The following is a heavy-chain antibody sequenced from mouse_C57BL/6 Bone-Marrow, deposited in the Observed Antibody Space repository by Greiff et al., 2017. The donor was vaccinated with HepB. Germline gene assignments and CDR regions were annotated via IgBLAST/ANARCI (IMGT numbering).Heavy chain of an antibody. V-gene: IGHV1-69*01. CDR3: AVGWLLLCFAY. CDR2: IDPSDSYT. Sequence: QVQLQQPGAELVMPGASVKLSCKASGYTFTSYWMHWVKQRPGQGLEWIGEIDPSDSYTNYNQKFKGKSTLTVDKSSSTAYMQLSSLTSEDSAVYYCAVGWLLLCFAYWGQGTLVTVSA. D-gene: IGHD2-3*01. J-gene: IGHJ3*01. CDR1: GYTFTSYW.